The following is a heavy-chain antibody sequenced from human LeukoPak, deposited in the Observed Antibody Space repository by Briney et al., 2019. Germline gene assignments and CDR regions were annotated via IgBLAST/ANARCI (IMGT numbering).Heavy chain of an antibody. Sequence: ARSLRPSSAAPALTFSTFSMHCDRPAPGKGLEWVASISYEGTSKYYTDSVKGPFTISRDTSKNTLYLQMNSLRAEDTAVYYCGRVVGIGAAGRYFESWGQGTLVTVSS. J-gene: IGHJ4*02. CDR2: ISYEGTSK. D-gene: IGHD6-13*01. CDR3: GRVVGIGAAGRYFES. V-gene: IGHV3-30*10. CDR1: ALTFSTFS.